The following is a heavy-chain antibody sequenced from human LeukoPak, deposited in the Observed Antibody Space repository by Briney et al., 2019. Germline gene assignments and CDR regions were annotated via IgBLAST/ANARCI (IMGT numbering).Heavy chain of an antibody. CDR2: ISGSGGST. D-gene: IGHD2-2*02. CDR3: AKTPGGVVPAAIHYFDY. V-gene: IGHV3-23*01. CDR1: GFTFSSYA. J-gene: IGHJ4*02. Sequence: GGSLRLSCAVSGFTFSSYAMSWVRQAPGKGLEWVSAISGSGGSTYYADSVKGRFTISRDNSKNTLYLQMNSLRAEDTAVYYCAKTPGGVVPAAIHYFDYWGQGTLVTVSS.